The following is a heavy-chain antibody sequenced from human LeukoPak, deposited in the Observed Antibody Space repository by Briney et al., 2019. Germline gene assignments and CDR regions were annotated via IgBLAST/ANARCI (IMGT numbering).Heavy chain of an antibody. CDR2: IKSKTDGGTT. V-gene: IGHV3-15*01. CDR1: GFTFNNAW. CDR3: TTEYYGSLNY. Sequence: GGSLRLSCAASGFTFNNAWMSWVRQAPWKGLAGVGLIKSKTDGGTTNYAAPVKGRFTIPRDDSKNTLYVQMNSLRTEDTAVYYCTTEYYGSLNYWGQGALVTVSS. D-gene: IGHD4-17*01. J-gene: IGHJ4*02.